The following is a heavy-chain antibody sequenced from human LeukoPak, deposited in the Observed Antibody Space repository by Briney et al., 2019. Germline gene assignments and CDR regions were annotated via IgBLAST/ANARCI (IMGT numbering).Heavy chain of an antibody. J-gene: IGHJ4*02. D-gene: IGHD3-3*01. CDR3: ARGYYDFWSGYEY. Sequence: NPSETLSLTCTVSGDSISTSNSYWGWIRQPPGKGLEWIGSIYYSGNTYYNASLKSRVTISVDTSKNQFSLKLSSVTAADTAVYYCARGYYDFWSGYEYWGQGTLVTVSS. V-gene: IGHV4-39*07. CDR1: GDSISTSNSY. CDR2: IYYSGNT.